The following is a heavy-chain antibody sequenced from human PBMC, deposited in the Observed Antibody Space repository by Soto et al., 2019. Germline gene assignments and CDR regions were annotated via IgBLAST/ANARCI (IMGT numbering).Heavy chain of an antibody. CDR2: IFHSGST. CDR1: GGSITSGGSY. Sequence: QVQLQESGPGLVKASQTLSLTCTVSGGSITSGGSYWSWIRQHPVKGLEWIGYIFHSGSTYYNPSLKSRVAMSVETSKNQFSLKLSSVTAADTAVYYCARDSIMITSVDIIADALDIWGQGTMVTVSS. V-gene: IGHV4-31*03. D-gene: IGHD3-16*01. J-gene: IGHJ3*02. CDR3: ARDSIMITSVDIIADALDI.